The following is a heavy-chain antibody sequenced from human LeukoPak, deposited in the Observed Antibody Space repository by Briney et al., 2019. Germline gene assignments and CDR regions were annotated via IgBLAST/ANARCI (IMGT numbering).Heavy chain of an antibody. J-gene: IGHJ5*02. V-gene: IGHV4-31*03. Sequence: PSETLSLTCTVSGGSLSSGGYYWSWIRQHPGKGLEWIGYIYYSGSTCYNPSLKSRVTISVDTSKNQFSLKLSSVTAADTAVYYCARGLYDFWSGYSNWFDPWGQGTLVTVSS. D-gene: IGHD3-3*01. CDR2: IYYSGST. CDR1: GGSLSSGGYY. CDR3: ARGLYDFWSGYSNWFDP.